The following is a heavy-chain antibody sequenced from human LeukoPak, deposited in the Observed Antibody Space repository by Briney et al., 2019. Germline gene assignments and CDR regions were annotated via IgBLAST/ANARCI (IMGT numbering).Heavy chain of an antibody. CDR1: GFTFSSYG. CDR3: ARGARNWFDP. V-gene: IGHV3-30*03. CDR2: ISYDGSNK. J-gene: IGHJ5*02. Sequence: PGRSLRLSCAASGFTFSSYGMHWVRQAPGKGLEWVAVISYDGSNKYYADSVKGRFTISRDNSKNTLYLQMNSLRAEDTAVYYCARGARNWFDPWGQGTLVTVSS.